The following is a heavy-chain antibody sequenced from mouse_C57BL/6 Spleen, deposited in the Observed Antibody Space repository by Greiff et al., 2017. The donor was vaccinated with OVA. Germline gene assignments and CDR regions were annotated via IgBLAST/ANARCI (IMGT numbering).Heavy chain of an antibody. CDR2: LSDGGSYT. CDR1: GFTFSSYA. CDR3: AREDTTAYLDY. Sequence: EVMLVESGGGLVKPGGSLKLSCAASGFTFSSYAMSWVRQTPEKRLEWVATLSDGGSYTYYPDNVKGRFTISRDNAKNNRYLQMSHLKSEDTAMYYCAREDTTAYLDYWGQGTTLTVSS. J-gene: IGHJ2*01. V-gene: IGHV5-4*01. D-gene: IGHD1-1*01.